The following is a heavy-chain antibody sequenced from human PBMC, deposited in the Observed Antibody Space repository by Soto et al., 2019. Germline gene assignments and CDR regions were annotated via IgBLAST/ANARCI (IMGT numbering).Heavy chain of an antibody. D-gene: IGHD2-15*01. J-gene: IGHJ6*02. Sequence: GGSLRLSCADSGLTFSIYPMTWVRLAPGKGLERVSVISGSGGSAYYADSVKGRFTISRDNSKSTLHLQMRTLRAEDTAVYYCAKALQGDSDYEMDVWGQGTTVTVSS. CDR3: AKALQGDSDYEMDV. CDR1: GLTFSIYP. V-gene: IGHV3-23*01. CDR2: ISGSGGSA.